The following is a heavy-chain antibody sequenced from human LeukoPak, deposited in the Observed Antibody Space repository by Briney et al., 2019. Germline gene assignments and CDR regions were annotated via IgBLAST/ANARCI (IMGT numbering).Heavy chain of an antibody. D-gene: IGHD5-24*01. J-gene: IGHJ6*02. Sequence: ASVKVSCKASGGTFSSYAISWVRQAPGQGLEWMGGIIPIFGTANYAQKFQGRVTITADESTSTAYMELSSLRSEDTAVYYCARGYTHYYGMDVWGQGTTVTVSS. CDR1: GGTFSSYA. CDR2: IIPIFGTA. CDR3: ARGYTHYYGMDV. V-gene: IGHV1-69*13.